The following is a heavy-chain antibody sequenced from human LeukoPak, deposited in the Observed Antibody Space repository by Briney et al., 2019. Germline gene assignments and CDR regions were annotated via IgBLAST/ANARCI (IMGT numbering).Heavy chain of an antibody. CDR3: ARHWGQLKYYDTLTGYYNIPYYFDY. Sequence: PSETLSLTCTVSGGSISGDHWNWIRQPPGKGLEWIGYIYYSGNTNYNPSLKSRVTISVDTSKNQFSLRLSSVTAADTAVYYCARHWGQLKYYDTLTGYYNIPYYFDYWGQGTLVTVSS. CDR1: GGSISGDH. J-gene: IGHJ4*02. D-gene: IGHD3-9*01. V-gene: IGHV4-59*08. CDR2: IYYSGNT.